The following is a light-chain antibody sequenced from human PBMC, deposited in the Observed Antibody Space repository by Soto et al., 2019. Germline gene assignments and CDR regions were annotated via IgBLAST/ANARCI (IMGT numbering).Light chain of an antibody. V-gene: IGLV2-8*01. J-gene: IGLJ2*01. CDR1: SSDVGYYNY. Sequence: QSALTQPPSASGSPGQSVTISCTGTSSDVGYYNYVSWYQQHPGKAPRLMIYEVSKRPSGVPDRFSGSKSGNTASLTVSGLQAEDEADYYCSSYAGSNKLVVFGGGTKVTVL. CDR2: EVS. CDR3: SSYAGSNKLVV.